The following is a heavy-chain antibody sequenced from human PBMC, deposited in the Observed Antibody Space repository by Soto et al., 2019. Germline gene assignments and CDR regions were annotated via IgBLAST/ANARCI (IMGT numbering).Heavy chain of an antibody. D-gene: IGHD2-2*01. Sequence: QVQLVQSGAEVKKPGSSVKVSCKASRGTFSSYTISWVRQAPGQGLEWMGRIIPILGIANYAQKFQGRVTITADKSTSTAYMELSSLRSEDTAVYYCARDVGDCSSTSCYPGYNWFDPWGQGTLVTVSS. J-gene: IGHJ5*02. CDR1: RGTFSSYT. V-gene: IGHV1-69*08. CDR3: ARDVGDCSSTSCYPGYNWFDP. CDR2: IIPILGIA.